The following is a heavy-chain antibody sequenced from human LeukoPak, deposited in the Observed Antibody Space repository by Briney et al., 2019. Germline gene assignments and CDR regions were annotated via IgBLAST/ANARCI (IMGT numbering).Heavy chain of an antibody. CDR2: TNSDGSTT. Sequence: PGGSLRLSCAASGFTFSSSWMHWVRQGPGKGLVWVSCTNSDGSTTSYADSVKGRFTISRDNAKNTLYLQMNSLRAEDTAVYYCERDLASSTDYWGQGTLVTVFS. CDR3: ERDLASSTDY. D-gene: IGHD5/OR15-5a*01. V-gene: IGHV3-74*01. J-gene: IGHJ4*02. CDR1: GFTFSSSW.